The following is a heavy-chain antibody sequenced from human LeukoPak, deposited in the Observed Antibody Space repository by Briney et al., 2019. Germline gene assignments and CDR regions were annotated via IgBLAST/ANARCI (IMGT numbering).Heavy chain of an antibody. Sequence: PSETLSLTCTVSGGSISSYYWSWIRQPPGKGLEWIGYIYYSGSTNYNPSLKSRVTISVDTSKNQFSLKLSSVTAADTAVYYCARASSSWYHKRLDYWGQGTLVTVSS. J-gene: IGHJ4*02. CDR3: ARASSSWYHKRLDY. CDR2: IYYSGST. D-gene: IGHD6-13*01. V-gene: IGHV4-59*01. CDR1: GGSISSYY.